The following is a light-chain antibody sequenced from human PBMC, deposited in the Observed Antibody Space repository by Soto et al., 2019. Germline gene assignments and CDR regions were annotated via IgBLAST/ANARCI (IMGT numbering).Light chain of an antibody. CDR2: DVS. V-gene: IGKV1-5*01. J-gene: IGKJ2*01. Sequence: DIQMTQFPSTLSASVGDRVTITCRASQSVSNWLAGYQQKAGKAPKLLMYDVSSLESEVPSRFSGSGSGTEFTLTISNLQPDDFATYYCQQYQNSPTFGQGTKLDI. CDR3: QQYQNSPT. CDR1: QSVSNW.